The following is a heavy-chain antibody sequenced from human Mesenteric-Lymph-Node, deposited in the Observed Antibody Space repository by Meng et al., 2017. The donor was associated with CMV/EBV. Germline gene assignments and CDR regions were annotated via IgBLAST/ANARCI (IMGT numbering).Heavy chain of an antibody. J-gene: IGHJ3*01. V-gene: IGHV3-48*03. CDR3: ARDSGDRPVVTPEDSAFDV. Sequence: GGSLRLSCAASGFIFSAYEINWVRQAPGKGLEWISYISSSGSNIFYADSVKGRFTISRDNAKNSLYLQMNSLRVEDMAVYYCARDSGDRPVVTPEDSAFDVWGQGTMVTVSS. CDR1: GFIFSAYE. D-gene: IGHD4-23*01. CDR2: ISSSGSNI.